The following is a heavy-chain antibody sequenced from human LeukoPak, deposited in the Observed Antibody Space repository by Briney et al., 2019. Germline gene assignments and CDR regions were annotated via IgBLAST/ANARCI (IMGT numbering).Heavy chain of an antibody. J-gene: IGHJ1*01. Sequence: ASVTVSCTASGYTFTIYDMHWVRQAPGQGLEWMGIINPSGGSTSYAQIFQGRVTMTRDTSTSTVYMGLSSLRSEDTAVYYCARGGSSWYRGSFQHWGQGTLVTVSS. CDR3: ARGGSSWYRGSFQH. V-gene: IGHV1-46*01. D-gene: IGHD6-13*01. CDR1: GYTFTIYD. CDR2: INPSGGST.